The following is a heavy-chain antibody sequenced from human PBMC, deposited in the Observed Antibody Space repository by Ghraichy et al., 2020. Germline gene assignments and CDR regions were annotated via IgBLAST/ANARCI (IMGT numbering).Heavy chain of an antibody. V-gene: IGHV3-30*02. Sequence: GGSLRLSCAASGFTLSRNGMHWVRQAPGKGLEWVALIRFDGINKYYADSVKGRFTISRDDSKNTLHLQMNSLRAEDTAVYYCATGSGWLIASWGQGTLVTVSS. CDR1: GFTLSRNG. J-gene: IGHJ4*02. D-gene: IGHD6-19*01. CDR2: IRFDGINK. CDR3: ATGSGWLIAS.